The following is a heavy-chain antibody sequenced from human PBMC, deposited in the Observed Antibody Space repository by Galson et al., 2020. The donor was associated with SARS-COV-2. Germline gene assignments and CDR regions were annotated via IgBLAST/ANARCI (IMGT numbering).Heavy chain of an antibody. CDR1: GFSLSTSGMC. J-gene: IGHJ3*02. V-gene: IGHV2-70*11. CDR3: ARDNYDILTGYFDAFDI. Sequence: ESGPTLVKPTQTLTLTCTFSGFSLSTSGMCVSWIRQPPGKALEWLARIDWDDDKYYSTSLKTRLTISKDTSKNQVVLTMTNMDPVDTATYYWARDNYDILTGYFDAFDIWGQGTMVTVSS. CDR2: IDWDDDK. D-gene: IGHD3-9*01.